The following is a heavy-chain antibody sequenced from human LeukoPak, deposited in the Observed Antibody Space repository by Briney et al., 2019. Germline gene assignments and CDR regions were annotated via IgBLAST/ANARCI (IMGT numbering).Heavy chain of an antibody. CDR3: AKRGVVIRGILVIGYHTEAYNYDY. Sequence: GGSLRLSCVVSGFSLSNYAMSWVRQAPRKGVEWVSYMRERGGSTTYADSVKGRFTISRDNSLNRVYLQMNSLRAEDTAVYFCAKRGVVIRGILVIGYHTEAYNYDYWGQGTLVTVSS. V-gene: IGHV3-23*01. CDR2: MRERGGST. D-gene: IGHD3-10*01. CDR1: GFSLSNYA. J-gene: IGHJ4*02.